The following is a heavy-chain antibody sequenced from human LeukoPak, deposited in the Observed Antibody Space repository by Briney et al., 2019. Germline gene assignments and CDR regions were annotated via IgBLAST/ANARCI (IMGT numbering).Heavy chain of an antibody. Sequence: GGSLRLSCVGSGFSFTYAWMSWVRQAPGRGLEWVGRIRSNNDGGTTDYVPPVKGRFTVSRDDSRSTLYLQMNNLKTEDTAVYYCTTEGHWGQGILVAVSS. CDR1: GFSFTYAW. J-gene: IGHJ4*02. CDR3: TTEGH. V-gene: IGHV3-15*01. CDR2: IRSNNDGGTT.